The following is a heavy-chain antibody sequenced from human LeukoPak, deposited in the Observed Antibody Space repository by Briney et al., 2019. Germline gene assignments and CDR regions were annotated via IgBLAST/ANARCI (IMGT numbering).Heavy chain of an antibody. Sequence: SETLSLTCTVSGGSISSSSYYWGWIRQPPGKGLEWIGSIYYSGSTYYNPSLKSRVTISVDTSKNQFSLKLRSVTAADTAVYYCARRGDSSSAYYYYYYMDVWGKGTTVTVSS. CDR2: IYYSGST. CDR1: GGSISSSSYY. J-gene: IGHJ6*03. D-gene: IGHD6-6*01. V-gene: IGHV4-39*01. CDR3: ARRGDSSSAYYYYYYMDV.